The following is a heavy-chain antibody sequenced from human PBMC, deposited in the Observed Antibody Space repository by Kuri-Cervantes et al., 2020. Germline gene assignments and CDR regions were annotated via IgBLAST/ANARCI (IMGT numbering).Heavy chain of an antibody. J-gene: IGHJ4*02. V-gene: IGHV1-18*01. Sequence: ASVKVSCKASGYTFTSYGISWVRQAPGQGLEWMGWISAYNGNTNYAQKLQGRVTMTTDTSTSTACMELRSLRSDDTAVYYCARVGEPTTGQYTVIFDYWGQGTLVPSPQ. CDR1: GYTFTSYG. CDR3: ARVGEPTTGQYTVIFDY. D-gene: IGHD4-17*01. CDR2: ISAYNGNT.